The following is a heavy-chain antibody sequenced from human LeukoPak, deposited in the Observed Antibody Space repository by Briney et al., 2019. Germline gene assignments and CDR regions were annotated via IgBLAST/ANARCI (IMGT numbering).Heavy chain of an antibody. CDR2: IYYSGST. J-gene: IGHJ4*02. V-gene: IGHV4-59*01. CDR3: ARTDYYDSSGYPY. Sequence: SETLSLTCTVSGGSISSYYWSWIRQPPGKGLEWIGYIYYSGSTNYDPSLKSRVTISVDTSKNQFSLKLSSVTAADTAVYYCARTDYYDSSGYPYWGQGTLVTVSS. CDR1: GGSISSYY. D-gene: IGHD3-22*01.